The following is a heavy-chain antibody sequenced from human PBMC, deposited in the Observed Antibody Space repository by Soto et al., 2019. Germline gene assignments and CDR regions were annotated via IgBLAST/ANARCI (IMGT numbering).Heavy chain of an antibody. CDR2: SNVRNGDT. D-gene: IGHD3-10*01. CDR1: GYTFTDHY. J-gene: IGHJ5*02. V-gene: IGHV1-2*02. Sequence: VPLVQSGAEVRRPGASVRVSCTTSGYTFTDHYIHWLRQRQAPGQGLQWMGWSNVRNGDTKYAQTFQHSVILTRVTTSGTANLEMTRLTSDDTAVYYCARGTGSSGLDTWGQGTQVIVCS. CDR3: ARGTGSSGLDT.